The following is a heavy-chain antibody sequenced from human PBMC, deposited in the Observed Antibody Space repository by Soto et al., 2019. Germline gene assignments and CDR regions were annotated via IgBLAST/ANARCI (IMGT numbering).Heavy chain of an antibody. CDR1: GFTFSSYS. J-gene: IGHJ4*02. CDR2: ISSSSSTI. V-gene: IGHV3-48*01. Sequence: GGSLRLSCAASGFTFSSYSMNWVRQAPGKGLEWVSYISSSSSTIYYADSVKGRFTISRDNAKNSLYLQMNSLRAEDTAVYYCARVGSTVTLPFFDYWGQGTLVTVSS. D-gene: IGHD4-17*01. CDR3: ARVGSTVTLPFFDY.